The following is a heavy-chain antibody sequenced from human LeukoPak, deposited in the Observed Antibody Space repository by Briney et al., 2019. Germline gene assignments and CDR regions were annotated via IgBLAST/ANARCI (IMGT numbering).Heavy chain of an antibody. CDR1: GGSISSYY. D-gene: IGHD3-3*01. CDR2: IYYSGST. CDR3: ARLSSRGHYYDFWSGYLNWFDP. Sequence: SETLSLTCTVSGGSISSYYWSWIRQPPGKGLEWIGSIYYSGSTYYNPSLKSRVTISVDTSKNQFSLKLSSVTAADTAVYYCARLSSRGHYYDFWSGYLNWFDPWGQGTLVTVSS. V-gene: IGHV4-59*05. J-gene: IGHJ5*02.